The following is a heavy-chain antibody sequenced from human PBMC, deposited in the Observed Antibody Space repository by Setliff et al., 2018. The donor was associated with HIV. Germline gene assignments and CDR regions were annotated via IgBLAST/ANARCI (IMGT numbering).Heavy chain of an antibody. Sequence: SVKVSCKASGGTFSSYAISWVRQAPGQGLEWMGGIIPIFGTANYAQKFQGRVTITTDESTSTAYMELSSLRSEDTALYYCARGQSQGYAYSGSYGAFDIWGQGTMVTVS. D-gene: IGHD1-26*01. J-gene: IGHJ3*02. CDR2: IIPIFGTA. CDR3: ARGQSQGYAYSGSYGAFDI. CDR1: GGTFSSYA. V-gene: IGHV1-69*05.